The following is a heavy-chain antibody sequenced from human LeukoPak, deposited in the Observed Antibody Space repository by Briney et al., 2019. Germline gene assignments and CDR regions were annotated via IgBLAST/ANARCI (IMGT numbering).Heavy chain of an antibody. J-gene: IGHJ4*02. Sequence: SGGSLRLSCAASGFTFSSYEMNWVRQAPGKGLEWVSYISSSGSTIYYADSVKGRFTISRDNAKNSLYLQMNSLRAEDTAVYYCARVGGAAGQNFDYWGQGTLVTVSS. V-gene: IGHV3-48*03. D-gene: IGHD6-13*01. CDR3: ARVGGAAGQNFDY. CDR2: ISSSGSTI. CDR1: GFTFSSYE.